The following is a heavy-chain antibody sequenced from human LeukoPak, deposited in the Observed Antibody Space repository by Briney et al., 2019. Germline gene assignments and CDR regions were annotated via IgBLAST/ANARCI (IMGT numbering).Heavy chain of an antibody. CDR1: GSTFDDYT. Sequence: GGSLRLSCAASGSTFDDYTMHWVRQAPGKGLEWVSLISWDGGSTYYADSVKGRFTISRDNSKNSLYLQMNSLRTEDTALYYCATTGTTSGYWGQGTLVTVSS. CDR2: ISWDGGST. J-gene: IGHJ4*02. V-gene: IGHV3-43*01. CDR3: ATTGTTSGY. D-gene: IGHD1-1*01.